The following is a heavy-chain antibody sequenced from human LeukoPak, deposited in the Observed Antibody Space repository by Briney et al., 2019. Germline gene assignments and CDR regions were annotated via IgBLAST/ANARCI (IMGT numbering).Heavy chain of an antibody. CDR1: GGSISSYY. D-gene: IGHD3-3*01. V-gene: IGHV4-4*07. J-gene: IGHJ4*02. CDR2: IYTSGST. Sequence: SETLSLTCTVSGGSISSYYWSWIRQPAGKGLEWIGRIYTSGSTNYNPSLKSRVTMSVDTSKNQFSLRLSSVTAADSAVYYCAREGGNYDFWSGYLIDYWGQGTLVTVSS. CDR3: AREGGNYDFWSGYLIDY.